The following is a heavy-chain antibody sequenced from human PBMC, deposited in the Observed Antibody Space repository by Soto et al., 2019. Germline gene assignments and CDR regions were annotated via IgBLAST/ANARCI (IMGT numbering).Heavy chain of an antibody. CDR3: ARGLERASSQNWFSS. Sequence: GGSRRRSWEGSGLTFNPCNMNWVRQAPGKGLEWVASISTSSSYIYYAASVEGRFTVSRYNAKNSLYLQMSDLRDEDTAIYYSARGLERASSQNWFSSWGQVPKSTVST. J-gene: IGHJ5*01. CDR1: GLTFNPCN. CDR2: ISTSSSYI. V-gene: IGHV3-21*01. D-gene: IGHD1-1*01.